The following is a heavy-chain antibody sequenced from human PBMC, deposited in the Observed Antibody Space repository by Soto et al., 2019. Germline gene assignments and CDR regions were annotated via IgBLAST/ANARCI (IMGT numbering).Heavy chain of an antibody. CDR3: ARDHTGYYDSSGYYFLDY. J-gene: IGHJ4*02. CDR1: CCTFTSYG. V-gene: IGHV1-18*04. CDR2: ISAYNGNT. Sequence: GXSVKVSSKASCCTFTSYGISWVRQAPVQGLEWMGWISAYNGNTNYAQKLQGRVTMTTDTSTSTAYMELRSLRSDDTAVYYCARDHTGYYDSSGYYFLDYWGQGTLVTVYS. D-gene: IGHD3-22*01.